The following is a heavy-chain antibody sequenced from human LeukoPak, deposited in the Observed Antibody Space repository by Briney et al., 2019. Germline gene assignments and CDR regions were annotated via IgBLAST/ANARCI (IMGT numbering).Heavy chain of an antibody. D-gene: IGHD3-3*01. CDR1: GFTFSSYG. V-gene: IGHV3-30*18. CDR2: ISYDGSNK. Sequence: GGSLRLSCAASGFTFSSYGMHWVRQAPGKGLEWVAVISYDGSNKYYADSVKGRFTISRDNSKNTLYLQMNSLRAEDTAVYHCAKDVRFLDDTPDYYMDVWGKGTTVTVSS. J-gene: IGHJ6*03. CDR3: AKDVRFLDDTPDYYMDV.